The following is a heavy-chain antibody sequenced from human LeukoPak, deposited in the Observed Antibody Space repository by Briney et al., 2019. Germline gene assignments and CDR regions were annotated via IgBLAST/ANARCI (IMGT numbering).Heavy chain of an antibody. CDR1: GGTFSSHA. CDR2: IIPILNTA. D-gene: IGHD2-2*01. Sequence: ASVKVSCKASGGTFSSHAISWVRQAPGQGLVWMGGIIPILNTANYEQKFQGRVTITTDESTSIAYMELSSLRSEDTAVYYCARSNPYIVVQPPAMNNFDFWGQGTLVTVSS. V-gene: IGHV1-69*05. CDR3: ARSNPYIVVQPPAMNNFDF. J-gene: IGHJ4*02.